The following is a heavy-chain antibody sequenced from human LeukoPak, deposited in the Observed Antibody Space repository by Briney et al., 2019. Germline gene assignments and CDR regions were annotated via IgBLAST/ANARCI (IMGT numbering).Heavy chain of an antibody. V-gene: IGHV1-46*01. CDR2: INPSGGST. CDR1: GYSFVGYG. J-gene: IGHJ5*02. Sequence: ASVKVSCKASGYSFVGYGITWVRQAPGQGLEWMGIINPSGGSTSYAQKFQGRVTMTRDTSTSTVYMELSSLRSEDTAVYYCARDRGVRGAKYNWFDPWGQGTLVTVSS. D-gene: IGHD3-10*01. CDR3: ARDRGVRGAKYNWFDP.